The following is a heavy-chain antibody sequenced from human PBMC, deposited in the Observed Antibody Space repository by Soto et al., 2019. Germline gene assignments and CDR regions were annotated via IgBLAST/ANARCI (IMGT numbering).Heavy chain of an antibody. CDR2: ISGSGGST. D-gene: IGHD3-3*01. Sequence: GGSLRLSCAASEFTFSSYAMSWVRQAPGKGLEWVSTISGSGGSTYYADSVKGRFTISRDNSKNTLYLQMNSLRAEDTALYYCAKAYDFWSGYCDYWGQGTLVTVSS. J-gene: IGHJ4*02. CDR3: AKAYDFWSGYCDY. V-gene: IGHV3-23*01. CDR1: EFTFSSYA.